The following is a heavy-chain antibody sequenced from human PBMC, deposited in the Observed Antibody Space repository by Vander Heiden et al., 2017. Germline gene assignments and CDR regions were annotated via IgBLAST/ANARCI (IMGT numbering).Heavy chain of an antibody. D-gene: IGHD3-3*01. Sequence: QITLRESGPTLVKPTQTLTLTCTFSGFSPSTTGVGVGWFRQPPGQAPEWLALLYWNDNKRYRPSLRSRLTVTTDTSKSQVVLIMTNMGPEDTGTYYCARQFLENPRWTYNWFGPWGHGTLVTVSS. V-gene: IGHV2-5*01. CDR2: LYWNDNK. J-gene: IGHJ5*02. CDR1: GFSPSTTGVG. CDR3: ARQFLENPRWTYNWFGP.